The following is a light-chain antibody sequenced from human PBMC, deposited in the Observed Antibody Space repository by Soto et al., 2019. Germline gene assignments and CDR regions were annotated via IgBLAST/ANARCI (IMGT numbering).Light chain of an antibody. Sequence: DIQMTQSPSTMSASVGYRVTITCRASRTISTWLAWYQHKPGKAPNLLIYDASTLMSGVPSRFSGSGSGTEFTLTISSLQPGDFATYYCQQSETYPLTFGQGTRLEIK. CDR1: RTISTW. V-gene: IGKV1-5*01. J-gene: IGKJ5*01. CDR3: QQSETYPLT. CDR2: DAS.